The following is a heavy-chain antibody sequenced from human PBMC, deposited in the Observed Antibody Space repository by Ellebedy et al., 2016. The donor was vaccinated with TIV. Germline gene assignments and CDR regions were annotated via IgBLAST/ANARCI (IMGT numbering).Heavy chain of an antibody. CDR2: ISWNSGGI. CDR3: AKDGGELDVVVVGATPTGIADFDY. CDR1: GFTFDEYA. V-gene: IGHV3-9*01. D-gene: IGHD2-15*01. J-gene: IGHJ4*02. Sequence: GGSLRLSCAASGFTFDEYAMHWVRQAPGKGLEWVSGISWNSGGIGYADSVKGRFTISRDNSKNTLYLQMNSLRAEDTAVYYCAKDGGELDVVVVGATPTGIADFDYWGQGTLVTVSS.